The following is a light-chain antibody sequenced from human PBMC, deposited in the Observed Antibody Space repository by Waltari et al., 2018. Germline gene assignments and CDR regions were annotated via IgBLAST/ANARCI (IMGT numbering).Light chain of an antibody. CDR2: GAS. CDR3: QQYNDWPPT. J-gene: IGKJ3*01. Sequence: EIVMTQSPATVSVSPGERATLSCRASQSVSSKLAWYQQKPGLAPRLLIYGASTRATGLPARFSGSGSGTEFTLTISSLQSKDFAVYYCQQYNDWPPTFGPGTKVGIK. CDR1: QSVSSK. V-gene: IGKV3-15*01.